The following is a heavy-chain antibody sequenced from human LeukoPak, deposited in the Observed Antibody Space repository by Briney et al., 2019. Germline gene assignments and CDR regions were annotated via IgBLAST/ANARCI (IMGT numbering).Heavy chain of an antibody. CDR2: ISSSSSYI. J-gene: IGHJ4*02. CDR3: ASSYDILTGYYDY. CDR1: GFTFSSYS. D-gene: IGHD3-9*01. Sequence: PGGSLRLSCAASGFTFSSYSMNWVRQAPGKGLEWVSSISSSSSYIYYADSVKGRFTISRDNAKNSLYLQMNSLRAEDTAVYYCASSYDILTGYYDYWGQGTLVTVSS. V-gene: IGHV3-21*01.